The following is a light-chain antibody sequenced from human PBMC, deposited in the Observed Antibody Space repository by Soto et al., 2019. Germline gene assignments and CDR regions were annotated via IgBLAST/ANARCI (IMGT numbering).Light chain of an antibody. CDR3: QHFNSYPWT. J-gene: IGKJ1*01. CDR1: QSVSSTY. V-gene: IGKV3-20*01. Sequence: EILLTQSPGTLSLSPVERSTLSCMASQSVSSTYLAWYQQKPGQAPRLLIYGASSRATGIPDRFSGNGSGTDFTLTISSLQPDDFATYYCQHFNSYPWTFGQGTKVDIK. CDR2: GAS.